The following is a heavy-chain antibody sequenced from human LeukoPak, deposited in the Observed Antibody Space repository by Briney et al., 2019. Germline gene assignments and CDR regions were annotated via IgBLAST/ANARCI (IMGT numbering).Heavy chain of an antibody. J-gene: IGHJ3*02. V-gene: IGHV3-33*01. CDR2: IWYDGSNK. CDR1: GLTFSSYG. CDR3: ARDWDCSGGSCYLEATFDI. D-gene: IGHD2-15*01. Sequence: GRSLRLSCAASGLTFSSYGMHWVRQAPGKGLEWVAVIWYDGSNKYYADSVKGRFTISRDNSKNTLYLQMNSLRAEDTAVYYCARDWDCSGGSCYLEATFDIWGQGTMVTVSS.